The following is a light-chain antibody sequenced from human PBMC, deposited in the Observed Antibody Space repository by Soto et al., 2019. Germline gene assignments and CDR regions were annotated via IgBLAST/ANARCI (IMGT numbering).Light chain of an antibody. CDR3: QQYNNWPPLT. CDR1: QSVSIN. CDR2: GAS. J-gene: IGKJ4*01. Sequence: EIVLTQSPGTLSLSPGEGATLSCRASQSVSINLAWYQQKPGQAPRLLIYGASTRATGIPARFTGSGSGTEFTLTISSLQSEDFAVYYCQQYNNWPPLTFGGGTKVEIK. V-gene: IGKV3-15*01.